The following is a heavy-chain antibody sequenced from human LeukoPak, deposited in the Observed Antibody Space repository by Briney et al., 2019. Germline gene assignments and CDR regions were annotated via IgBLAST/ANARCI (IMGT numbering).Heavy chain of an antibody. V-gene: IGHV1-18*04. CDR2: ISAYNGNT. J-gene: IGHJ5*02. Sequence: ASVKVSCKASGYTFTGYYMHWVRQAPGQGLEWMGWISAYNGNTNYAQKLQGRVTMTTDTSTSTAYMELRSLRSDDTAVYYCARGEQWLVLNWFDPWGQGTLVTVSS. CDR3: ARGEQWLVLNWFDP. CDR1: GYTFTGYY. D-gene: IGHD6-19*01.